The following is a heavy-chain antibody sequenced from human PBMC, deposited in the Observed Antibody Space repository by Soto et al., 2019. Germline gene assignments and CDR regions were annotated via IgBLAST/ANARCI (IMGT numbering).Heavy chain of an antibody. CDR3: ARGQLITIFGVVRRQAGNYYYGMDV. CDR2: INHSGST. Sequence: QVQLQQWGAGLLKPSETLSLTCAVYGGSFSGYYWSWIRQPPGKGLEWIGEINHSGSTNYNPSLKSRVTISVDTSKYQFSLKLSSVTAADTAVYYCARGQLITIFGVVRRQAGNYYYGMDVWGQGTTVTVSS. D-gene: IGHD3-3*01. V-gene: IGHV4-34*01. J-gene: IGHJ6*02. CDR1: GGSFSGYY.